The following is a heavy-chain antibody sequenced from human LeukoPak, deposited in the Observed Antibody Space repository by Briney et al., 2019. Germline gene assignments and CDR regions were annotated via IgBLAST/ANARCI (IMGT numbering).Heavy chain of an antibody. J-gene: IGHJ4*02. CDR1: GYTFTSYG. D-gene: IGHD2-15*01. CDR2: ISAYNGNT. V-gene: IGHV1-18*01. CDR3: ARVGDPVIGYCSGGSCYNDDY. Sequence: ASVTVSCTASGYTFTSYGISWVRQAPGQGLEWMGWISAYNGNTNYAQKLQGRVTMTTDTSTSTAYMELRSLRSDDTAVYYCARVGDPVIGYCSGGSCYNDDYWGQGTLVTVSS.